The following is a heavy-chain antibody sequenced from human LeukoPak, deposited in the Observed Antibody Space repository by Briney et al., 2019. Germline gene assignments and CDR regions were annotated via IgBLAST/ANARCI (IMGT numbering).Heavy chain of an antibody. D-gene: IGHD2-21*01. CDR3: ARGGEEVYFDY. CDR1: GGTFSSYA. CDR2: INAGNGNT. J-gene: IGHJ4*02. V-gene: IGHV1-3*01. Sequence: ASVKVSCKASGGTFSSYAISWARQAPGQGLEWMGWINAGNGNTKYSQKFQGRVTITRDTSASTAYMELSSLRSEDTAVYYCARGGEEVYFDYWGQGTLVTVSS.